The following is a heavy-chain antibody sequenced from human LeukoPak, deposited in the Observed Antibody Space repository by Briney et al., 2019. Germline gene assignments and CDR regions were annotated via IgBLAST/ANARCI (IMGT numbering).Heavy chain of an antibody. Sequence: GGSLRLSCAASGFTFSSFTMNWVRQAPGKGLEWVSSISSTSTYIHYADSVKGRFTISRDNAKNSLYLQMNSLKTEDTAVYYCIRRRIAASWCFDLWGRGTLVTVSS. D-gene: IGHD6-25*01. CDR3: IRRRIAASWCFDL. CDR1: GFTFSSFT. J-gene: IGHJ2*01. CDR2: ISSTSTYI. V-gene: IGHV3-21*04.